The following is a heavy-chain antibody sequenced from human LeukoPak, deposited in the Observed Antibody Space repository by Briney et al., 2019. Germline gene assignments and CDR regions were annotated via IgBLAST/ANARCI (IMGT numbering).Heavy chain of an antibody. Sequence: PGASLRLSCAASGFTFSNYAMSWVRQAPRKGLECGSAITGREWNTYYADAVKDRFNISRDNPTNTLYLQMNGLRAEDTAVYYCAQWVDFDVLTGYYVPDFWGQGTLVTVSS. CDR1: GFTFSNYA. CDR3: AQWVDFDVLTGYYVPDF. CDR2: ITGREWNT. J-gene: IGHJ4*02. D-gene: IGHD3-9*01. V-gene: IGHV3-23*01.